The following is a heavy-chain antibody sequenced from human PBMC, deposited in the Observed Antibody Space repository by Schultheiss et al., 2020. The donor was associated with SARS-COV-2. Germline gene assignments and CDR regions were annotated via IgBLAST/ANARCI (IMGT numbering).Heavy chain of an antibody. Sequence: SCAASGFTFSSYAMSWVRQAPGKGLEWVAVIWYDGSNKYYADSVKGRFTISRDNSKTTLYLQMNSLRAEDTAVYYCARVPGTPGRGIDYWGQGTLVTVSS. D-gene: IGHD1-1*01. CDR3: ARVPGTPGRGIDY. CDR2: IWYDGSNK. CDR1: GFTFSSYA. J-gene: IGHJ4*02. V-gene: IGHV3-33*08.